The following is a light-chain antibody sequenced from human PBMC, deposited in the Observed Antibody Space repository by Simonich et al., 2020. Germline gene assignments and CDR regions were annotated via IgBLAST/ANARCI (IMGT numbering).Light chain of an antibody. V-gene: IGLV6-57*03. CDR3: QSYDSSNHRV. Sequence: NFMLTQPHSVSESPGKTVTISCTRSSGTIASNYVQWYQQRPGRAPTTVIYEDNQKPSWVPNRFSGSIDSSSNSASLTISGLKTEDEADYYCQSYDSSNHRVFGGGTKLTVL. CDR2: EDN. J-gene: IGLJ3*02. CDR1: SGTIASNY.